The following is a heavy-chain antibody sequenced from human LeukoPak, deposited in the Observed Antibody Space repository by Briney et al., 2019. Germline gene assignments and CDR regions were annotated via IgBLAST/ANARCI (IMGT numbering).Heavy chain of an antibody. V-gene: IGHV1-18*01. CDR2: ISAYNGNT. CDR3: ARTPGEWELPEGYYFDY. J-gene: IGHJ4*02. D-gene: IGHD1-26*01. Sequence: ASVKVSCKASGYTFTSYGISWVRQAPGQGLEWMGWISAYNGNTNYAQKLQGRVTMTTDTSTSTAYMELRSLRSDDTAVYYCARTPGEWELPEGYYFDYWGQGTLVTVSS. CDR1: GYTFTSYG.